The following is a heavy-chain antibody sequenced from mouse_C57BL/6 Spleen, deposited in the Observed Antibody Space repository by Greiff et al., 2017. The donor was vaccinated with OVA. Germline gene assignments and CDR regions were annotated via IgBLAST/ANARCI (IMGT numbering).Heavy chain of an antibody. CDR3: ARRDYYGSSYDWYFDV. V-gene: IGHV1-7*01. CDR1: GYTFTSYW. CDR2: INPSSGYT. Sequence: VQLQQSGAELAKPGASVKLSCKASGYTFTSYWMHWVKQRPGQGLEWIGYINPSSGYTKYNQKFKDKATLTADKSSITAYMQLSSLTYEDSAVYYCARRDYYGSSYDWYFDVWGTGTTVTVSS. J-gene: IGHJ1*03. D-gene: IGHD1-1*01.